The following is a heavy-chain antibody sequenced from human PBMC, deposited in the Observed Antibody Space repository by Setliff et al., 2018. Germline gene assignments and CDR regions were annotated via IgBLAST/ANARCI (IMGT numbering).Heavy chain of an antibody. CDR2: IYPSDSDT. CDR3: ARLVRDIVVVPAPGGDYYYYYGMDV. V-gene: IGHV5-51*01. Sequence: GESLKISCKGSGYSFTRYWIGWVRQMPGKGLEWMGIIYPSDSDTRCSPSFQGQVTISADKSISTAYLQWSSLKASDTAMYYCARLVRDIVVVPAPGGDYYYYYGMDVWGQGTTVTVSS. CDR1: GYSFTRYW. J-gene: IGHJ6*02. D-gene: IGHD2-2*01.